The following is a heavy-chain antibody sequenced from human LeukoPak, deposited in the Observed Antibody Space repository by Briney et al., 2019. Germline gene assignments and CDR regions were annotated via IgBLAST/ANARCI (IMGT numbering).Heavy chain of an antibody. CDR1: GFTFSTYS. V-gene: IGHV3-21*01. D-gene: IGHD1-26*01. Sequence: GGSLRLSCAASGFTFSTYSMNWVRQAPGKELEWVSSISSSSTYIYYADSVRGRFTISRDNAKNSLYLQMNSLRAEDTAVYYCARDPPGSYYESYWGQGTLVTVSS. CDR3: ARDPPGSYYESY. J-gene: IGHJ4*02. CDR2: ISSSSTYI.